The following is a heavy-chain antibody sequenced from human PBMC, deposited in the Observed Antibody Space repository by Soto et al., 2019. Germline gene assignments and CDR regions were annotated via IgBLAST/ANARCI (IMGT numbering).Heavy chain of an antibody. CDR1: GYTFTSYT. J-gene: IGHJ6*02. D-gene: IGHD2-15*01. CDR3: ARDIVVVAAASYYYSGMDV. V-gene: IGHV1-3*01. Sequence: ASVKVSCKASGYTFTSYTMHWVRQAPGQRLEWMGWINAGNGNTKYSQKFQGRVTISRDTFASTAYMELSSLRSEDTAVYYCARDIVVVAAASYYYSGMDVWRQRTTVTVSS. CDR2: INAGNGNT.